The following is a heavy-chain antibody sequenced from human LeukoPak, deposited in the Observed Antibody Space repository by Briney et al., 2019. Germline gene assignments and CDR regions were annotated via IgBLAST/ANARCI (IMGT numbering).Heavy chain of an antibody. CDR2: IYTSGST. CDR1: GNSISSGDYY. J-gene: IGHJ4*02. V-gene: IGHV4-61*02. CDR3: ARASYSYDISGWVPFDY. D-gene: IGHD3-22*01. Sequence: PSQTLSLTCTVSGNSISSGDYYWSWVRQPVGKGLEWIGRIYTSGSTTYNPSLKSRVTISGDTSENQFSPRLSSVTAADTAVYYCARASYSYDISGWVPFDYWGQGTLVTVSS.